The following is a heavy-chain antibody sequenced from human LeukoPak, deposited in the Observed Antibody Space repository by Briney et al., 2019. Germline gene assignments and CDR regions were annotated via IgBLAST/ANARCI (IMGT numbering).Heavy chain of an antibody. J-gene: IGHJ4*02. CDR1: GYSFTSYW. Sequence: GESLRISCKGSGYSFTSYWIGWVRQMPGKGLKWMGIIYPGDSDTRYRPSFQGQVTISADKSISTAYLQWSSLKASDTAMYYCAIQYYYDSSGYSNWVQGTLVTVSS. D-gene: IGHD3-22*01. V-gene: IGHV5-51*01. CDR3: AIQYYYDSSGYSN. CDR2: IYPGDSDT.